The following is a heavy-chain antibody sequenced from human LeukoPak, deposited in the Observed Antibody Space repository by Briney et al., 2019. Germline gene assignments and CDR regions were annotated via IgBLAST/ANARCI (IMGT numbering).Heavy chain of an antibody. CDR1: GASISSYY. D-gene: IGHD6-19*01. V-gene: IGHV4-4*09. J-gene: IGHJ4*02. CDR2: IYTSETT. Sequence: SETLSLTCTVSGASISSYYWSWIRQPPGKGLEWIGYIYTSETTNYNPSLRSRVTISIDTSKNQFTLRLSSVTAADTAVYYCARHRSPSSLSYFDIWGQGTLVIVSS. CDR3: ARHRSPSSLSYFDI.